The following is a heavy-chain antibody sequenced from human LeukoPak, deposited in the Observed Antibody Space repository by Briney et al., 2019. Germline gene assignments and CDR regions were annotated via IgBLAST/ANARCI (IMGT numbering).Heavy chain of an antibody. CDR2: IRSKSNGGTT. J-gene: IGHJ4*02. Sequence: PGGSLRLSCAASGFTFSHAWMSWVRQAPGKGLEWVGFIRSKSNGGTTHYAASVEGRFTISRDDSNSIAYLQMNSLKTEDTAVYYCVRDYRYAGHESVYWGQGTLVTVSS. V-gene: IGHV3-49*04. D-gene: IGHD5-12*01. CDR1: GFTFSHAW. CDR3: VRDYRYAGHESVY.